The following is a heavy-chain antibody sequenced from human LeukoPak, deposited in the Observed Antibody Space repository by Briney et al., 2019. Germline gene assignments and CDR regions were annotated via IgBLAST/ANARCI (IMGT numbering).Heavy chain of an antibody. Sequence: SVKVSCKASGGTFSSYAISWLRQAPGQGLEWMGGIIPIFGTANYAQKFQGRVTITADESTSTAYMELSSLRSEDTAVYYCAREGVVPAATMDYWGQGTLVTVSS. CDR3: AREGVVPAATMDY. CDR1: GGTFSSYA. D-gene: IGHD2-2*01. J-gene: IGHJ4*02. V-gene: IGHV1-69*01. CDR2: IIPIFGTA.